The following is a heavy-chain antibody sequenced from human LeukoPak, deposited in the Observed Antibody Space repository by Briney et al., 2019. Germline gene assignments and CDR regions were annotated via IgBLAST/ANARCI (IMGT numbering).Heavy chain of an antibody. CDR2: IYYSGST. J-gene: IGHJ4*02. CDR1: GDVFSSGDYC. V-gene: IGHV4-39*01. Sequence: SETMPLNCTVFGDVFSSGDYCCCRIRPSPGKLLFSIGSIYYSGSTLYNASFESRVTMSVDTSKNQFSLKLRSVTAADTAVYYSARLCQVTTCAKFEYWGQGILVTVSS. CDR3: ARLCQVTTCAKFEY. D-gene: IGHD4-17*01.